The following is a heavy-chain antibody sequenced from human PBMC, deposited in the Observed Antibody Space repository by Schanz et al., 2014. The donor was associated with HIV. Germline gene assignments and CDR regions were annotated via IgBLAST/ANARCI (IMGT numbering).Heavy chain of an antibody. CDR1: GFNFNNYA. CDR2: IRSKAIGGTT. CDR3: SRGDYDFWSGFDP. D-gene: IGHD3-3*01. J-gene: IGHJ5*02. Sequence: EVQLLESGGGLEQPGGSLRLSCAASGFNFNNYAMTWVRQAPGRGLEWVSFIRSKAIGGTTEYAASVRGRFTISRDDSKSIVYLQMNSLKIEDTAVYYCSRGDYDFWSGFDPWGQGTLVTVSS. V-gene: IGHV3-49*04.